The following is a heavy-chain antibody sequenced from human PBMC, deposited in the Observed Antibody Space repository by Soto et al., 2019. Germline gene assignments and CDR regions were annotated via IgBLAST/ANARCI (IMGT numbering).Heavy chain of an antibody. V-gene: IGHV4-30-2*01. CDR2: TYHSGNP. J-gene: IGHJ4*02. CDR1: GGSIRTGGYS. CDR3: AREDYGDYGGYFDY. Sequence: QLQLQESGSGLVKPSQTLSLTCTVSGGSIRTGGYSWSWIRQPPGKGLEWIGNTYHSGNPYYNPSRKSRVTLSVDGSKNQFSLKVSSVTAAAPAVYYCAREDYGDYGGYFDYWGQGSLVTVSS. D-gene: IGHD4-17*01.